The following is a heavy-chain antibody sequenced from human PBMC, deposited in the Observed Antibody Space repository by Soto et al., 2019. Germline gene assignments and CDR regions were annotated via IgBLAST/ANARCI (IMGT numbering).Heavy chain of an antibody. J-gene: IGHJ6*02. D-gene: IGHD3-9*01. Sequence: VESGGGLVKPGGSLRLSCAASGFIFSSHNMNWVRQAPGKGLEWVSSITGSSSYIFYADSVKGRFTISRDNAKNTVYLQVNSLRAEDTGVYYCARLVASETGYGMDVWGQGTTVTVSS. CDR1: GFIFSSHN. V-gene: IGHV3-21*06. CDR2: ITGSSSYI. CDR3: ARLVASETGYGMDV.